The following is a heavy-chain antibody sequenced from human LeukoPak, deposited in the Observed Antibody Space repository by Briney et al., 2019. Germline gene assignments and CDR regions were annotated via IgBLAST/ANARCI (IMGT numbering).Heavy chain of an antibody. V-gene: IGHV1-2*06. CDR2: INPNSGGT. J-gene: IGHJ4*02. Sequence: ASVKVSCKASGYTLTDYYMHWVRQAPGQGLEWMGRINPNSGGTNYAQKFQGRVAMTRDTSISTVYMELSRLRSDDTAVYYCARVGYYESSGYYEYWGQGTLVTVSS. D-gene: IGHD3-22*01. CDR1: GYTLTDYY. CDR3: ARVGYYESSGYYEY.